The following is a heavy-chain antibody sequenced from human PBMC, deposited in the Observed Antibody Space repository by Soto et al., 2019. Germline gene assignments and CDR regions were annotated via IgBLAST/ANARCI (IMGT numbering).Heavy chain of an antibody. CDR1: GFTFNSYA. CDR2: ISGSGGSR. Sequence: GGSLRLSCAASGFTFNSYAMSWVRQAPGKGLEWVSVISGSGGSRYYADSVKGRFTISRDNSKNTLYLQMNSLRAEDTAVYYCAKAGYCTNGVCYLYYFDYWGQGTLVTVSS. J-gene: IGHJ4*02. V-gene: IGHV3-23*01. D-gene: IGHD2-8*01. CDR3: AKAGYCTNGVCYLYYFDY.